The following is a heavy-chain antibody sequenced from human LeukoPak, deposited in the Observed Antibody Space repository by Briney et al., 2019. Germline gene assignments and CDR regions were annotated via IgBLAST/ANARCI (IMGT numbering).Heavy chain of an antibody. D-gene: IGHD2-21*02. V-gene: IGHV4-59*01. Sequence: SETLSLTCTVSGGSISSYYWSWIRQPPGKGLEWIGYIYYSGSTDYNPSLKSRVTISVDTSKNQFSLKLSSVTAADTAVYYCARVSCGGGCYEYYFDYWGQGTLVTVSS. CDR1: GGSISSYY. CDR3: ARVSCGGGCYEYYFDY. J-gene: IGHJ4*02. CDR2: IYYSGST.